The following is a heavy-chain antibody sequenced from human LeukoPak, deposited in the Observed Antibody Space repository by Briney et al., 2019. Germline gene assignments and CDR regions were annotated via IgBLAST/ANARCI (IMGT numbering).Heavy chain of an antibody. D-gene: IGHD5-18*01. J-gene: IGHJ4*02. Sequence: SETLSLTCAISGGSINNYYWSWIRQPPGEGLEWIGYIYYSGTTNYSPSLNSRVNISLDTAKNQFSLRLSSVTAADTAVYYCARQTAKNVDTARFDSWGQGTLVTVSS. CDR1: GGSINNYY. CDR2: IYYSGTT. CDR3: ARQTAKNVDTARFDS. V-gene: IGHV4-59*08.